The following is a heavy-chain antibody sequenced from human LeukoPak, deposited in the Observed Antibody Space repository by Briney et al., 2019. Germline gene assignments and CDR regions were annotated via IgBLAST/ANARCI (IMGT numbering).Heavy chain of an antibody. CDR3: ARFSRGITMVRGVGGFDY. V-gene: IGHV4-59*01. CDR2: IYYNGST. J-gene: IGHJ4*02. D-gene: IGHD3-10*01. Sequence: PSETLSLTCTVSGGSISSYYWSWIRQPPGQGLEWIGYIYYNGSTNYNPSLKSRVTISVDTSKNQFSLKLSSVTAADTAVYYCARFSRGITMVRGVGGFDYWGQGTLVTVSS. CDR1: GGSISSYY.